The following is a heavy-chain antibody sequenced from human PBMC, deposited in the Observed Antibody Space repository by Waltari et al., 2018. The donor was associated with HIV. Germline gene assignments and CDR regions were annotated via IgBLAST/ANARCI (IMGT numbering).Heavy chain of an antibody. CDR2: ISGSGDNT. Sequence: EVQLLASGGGFVQPGGSLRLSCAASGFSFSTYAMSWVRQAPGKGLEWVSAISGSGDNTYYADSVKGRFTISRDNSKNTLYLQMSSLRAEDTAVYYCAKGKTGDFWGQGTLVTVSS. CDR3: AKGKTGDF. V-gene: IGHV3-23*01. J-gene: IGHJ4*02. CDR1: GFSFSTYA.